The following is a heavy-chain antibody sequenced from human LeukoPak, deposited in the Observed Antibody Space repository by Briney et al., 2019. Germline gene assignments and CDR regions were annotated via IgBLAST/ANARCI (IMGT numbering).Heavy chain of an antibody. J-gene: IGHJ4*02. D-gene: IGHD3-10*01. CDR3: AKYDVWVPFGE. CDR1: GFTFSNHG. V-gene: IGHV3-23*01. Sequence: GGSLTLSCLASGFTFSNHGMNWVRQAPGKGREWVSGISPSGDIRYYTASVKGRCTISRDNSKIPLYLEVISLTAEYTGVYYCAKYDVWVPFGEWSQGTLVTVSS. CDR2: ISPSGDIR.